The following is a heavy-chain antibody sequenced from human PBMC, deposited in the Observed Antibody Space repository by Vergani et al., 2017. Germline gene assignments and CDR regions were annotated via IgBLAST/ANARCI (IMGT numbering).Heavy chain of an antibody. Sequence: QVQLVQSGAEVKKPGASVKVSCKASGYTFTGYYMHWVRQAPGQGLEWMGWINPNSGGTNYAQKFQGWVTMTRDTSISTAYMELSRLRSDDTAVYYCARARRYYYDSSGPADYYGMDVWGQGTTVTVSS. V-gene: IGHV1-2*04. J-gene: IGHJ6*02. D-gene: IGHD3-22*01. CDR3: ARARRYYYDSSGPADYYGMDV. CDR1: GYTFTGYY. CDR2: INPNSGGT.